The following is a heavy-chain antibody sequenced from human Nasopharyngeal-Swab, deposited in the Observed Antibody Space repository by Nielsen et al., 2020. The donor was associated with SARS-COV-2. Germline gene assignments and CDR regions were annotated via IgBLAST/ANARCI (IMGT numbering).Heavy chain of an antibody. CDR2: ISSSSSYI. Sequence: GGSLRLSCAASGFTFSSYSMNWVRQAPGKGLEWVSSISSSSSYIYYADSVKGRFTISRDNAKNSLYLQMNSLRAEDTAVYYCAREGAYYYDSSGYLPLDYWGQGTLVTVSS. J-gene: IGHJ4*02. D-gene: IGHD3-22*01. CDR1: GFTFSSYS. V-gene: IGHV3-21*01. CDR3: AREGAYYYDSSGYLPLDY.